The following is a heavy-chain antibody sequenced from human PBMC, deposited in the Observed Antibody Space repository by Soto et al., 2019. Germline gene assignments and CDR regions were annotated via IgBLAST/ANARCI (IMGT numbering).Heavy chain of an antibody. CDR2: IDRSGTTI. V-gene: IGHV3-48*03. CDR3: VGDGDGGCCSSWFVP. CDR1: GFTFSNYE. J-gene: IGHJ5*02. Sequence: EVQLVESGGGLVQPGGYLRLSCAASGFTFSNYEMNWVRQAPGKGLEWISYIDRSGTTIHYADSVKGRFTISRDNAKNSMYLQMNSLRVDDTAVYYCVGDGDGGCCSSWFVPWGHGTLVTVSS. D-gene: IGHD2-15*01.